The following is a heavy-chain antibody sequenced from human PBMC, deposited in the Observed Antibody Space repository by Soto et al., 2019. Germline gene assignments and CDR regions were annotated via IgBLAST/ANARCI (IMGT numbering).Heavy chain of an antibody. CDR3: AKGSPAYYDFWSGYYNDPNWYFDL. CDR2: ISGSGGST. CDR1: GFTFSSYA. V-gene: IGHV3-23*01. J-gene: IGHJ2*01. Sequence: GGSLRLSCAASGFTFSSYAMSWVRQAPGKGLEWVSAISGSGGSTYYADSVKGRFTISRDNSKNTLYLQMNSLRAEDTAVYYCAKGSPAYYDFWSGYYNDPNWYFDLWGRGTLVTVSS. D-gene: IGHD3-3*01.